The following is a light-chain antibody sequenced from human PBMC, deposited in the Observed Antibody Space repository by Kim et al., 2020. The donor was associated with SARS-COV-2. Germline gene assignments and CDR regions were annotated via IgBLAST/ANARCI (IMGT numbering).Light chain of an antibody. V-gene: IGLV4-69*01. CDR3: QTWGPGIRV. Sequence: QLVLTQSPSASASLGASVKLTCTLSNGHYNYAIAWHQQQPGKGPRYLMKVNSDGSHSKGDGIPDRFSGSSSGAERYLPISSLQSDDEADYYCQTWGPGIRVFGGGTKVTVL. CDR2: VNSDGSH. J-gene: IGLJ3*02. CDR1: NGHYNYA.